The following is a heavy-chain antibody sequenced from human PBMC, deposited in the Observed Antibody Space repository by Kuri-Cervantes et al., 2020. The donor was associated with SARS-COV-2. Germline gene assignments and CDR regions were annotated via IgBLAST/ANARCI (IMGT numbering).Heavy chain of an antibody. D-gene: IGHD2-15*01. V-gene: IGHV4-59*05. CDR1: GGSISSYY. CDR2: IYYSGST. Sequence: SETLSLTCTVSGGSISSYYWSWIRQPPGKGLEWIGSIYYSGSTYYNPSLKSRVTISVDTSKNQFSLKLSSVTAADTAVYYCARGRNYYYGMDVWGQGTTVTVSS. CDR3: ARGRNYYYGMDV. J-gene: IGHJ6*02.